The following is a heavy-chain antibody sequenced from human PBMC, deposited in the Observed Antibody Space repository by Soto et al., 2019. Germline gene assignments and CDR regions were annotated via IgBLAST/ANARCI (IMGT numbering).Heavy chain of an antibody. V-gene: IGHV1-69*13. J-gene: IGHJ3*02. Sequence: SVKVSCKASGGTFSSYAMSWVRQAPGQGLEWMGGIIPIFGTANYAQKFQGRVTITADESTSTAYMELSSLRSEDTAVYYCARGDLVVVAATSTFDIWGQGTMVTVSS. CDR2: IIPIFGTA. CDR3: ARGDLVVVAATSTFDI. CDR1: GGTFSSYA. D-gene: IGHD2-15*01.